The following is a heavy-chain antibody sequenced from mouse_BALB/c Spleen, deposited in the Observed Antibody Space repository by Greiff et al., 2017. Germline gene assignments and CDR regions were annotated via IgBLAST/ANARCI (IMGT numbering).Heavy chain of an antibody. D-gene: IGHD2-3*01. CDR2: IYPGSGNT. Sequence: QVQLKESGPELVKPGASVKISCKASGYTFTDYYINWVKQKPGQGLEWIGWIYPGSGNTKYNEKFKGKATLTVDTSSSTAYMQLSSLTSEDTAVYFCARSLYDGYYPSFAYWGQGTLVTVSA. CDR3: ARSLYDGYYPSFAY. J-gene: IGHJ3*01. CDR1: GYTFTDYY. V-gene: IGHV1-84*02.